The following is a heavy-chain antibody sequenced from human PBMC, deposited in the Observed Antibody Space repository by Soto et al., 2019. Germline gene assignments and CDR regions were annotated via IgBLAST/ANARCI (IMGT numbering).Heavy chain of an antibody. V-gene: IGHV3-11*01. CDR1: GFTFSDYY. Sequence: QVQLVESGGGLVKPGGSLRLSCAASGFTFSDYYMSWIRQAPGKGLEWVSYISSSGSTIYYADSVKGRFTISRDNAKNPLYLQMNSLRAEDTAVYYCARGAGMGRLHIVATIGVGYFYYMDVWRKGTPVTVSS. CDR3: ARGAGMGRLHIVATIGVGYFYYMDV. D-gene: IGHD5-12*01. J-gene: IGHJ6*03. CDR2: ISSSGSTI.